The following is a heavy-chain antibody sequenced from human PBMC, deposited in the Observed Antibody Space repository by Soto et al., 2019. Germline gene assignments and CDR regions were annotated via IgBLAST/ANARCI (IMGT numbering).Heavy chain of an antibody. CDR2: ISYAGTNK. J-gene: IGHJ6*02. Sequence: GSLRLSCAASGFTFSSYAMHWVRQAPGKGLEWVAVISYAGTNKYSADSVKGRFTISRDNSKNTLYLQMNSLRAEDTAVYYCASERWGGGGDYYYGMDVWGQGTTGTVSS. D-gene: IGHD1-26*01. CDR1: GFTFSSYA. V-gene: IGHV3-30-3*01. CDR3: ASERWGGGGDYYYGMDV.